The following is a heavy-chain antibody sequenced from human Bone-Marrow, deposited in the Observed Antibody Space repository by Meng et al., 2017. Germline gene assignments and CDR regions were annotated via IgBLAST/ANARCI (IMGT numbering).Heavy chain of an antibody. J-gene: IGHJ1*01. D-gene: IGHD6-13*01. CDR2: IYYSGST. CDR1: GGSISSGGYY. Sequence: QGRCKGSGQGLGNPSQPPSLPCTGSGGSISSGGYYWSWIRQHPGKGLEWIGYIYYSGSTYYNPSLKSRVTISVDTSKNQFSLKLSSVTAADTAVYYCARGPLSAAGTMGYFQHWGQGTLVTVSS. CDR3: ARGPLSAAGTMGYFQH. V-gene: IGHV4-31*03.